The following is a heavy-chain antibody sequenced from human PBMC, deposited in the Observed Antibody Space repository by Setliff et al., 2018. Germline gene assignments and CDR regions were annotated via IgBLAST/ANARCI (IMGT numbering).Heavy chain of an antibody. Sequence: SETLSLTCTVSGGSISTYYWDWIRQPPGKGLEWIGTVYYTGRTYYNPSLKSRVTIAVDAPDNHFSLKLRSVTAADTAVYYCARAPNDLGVDWLFNNYFDYWGHGTLVTVSS. V-gene: IGHV4-39*02. CDR3: ARAPNDLGVDWLFNNYFDY. D-gene: IGHD3-9*01. CDR1: GGSISTYY. J-gene: IGHJ4*01. CDR2: VYYTGRT.